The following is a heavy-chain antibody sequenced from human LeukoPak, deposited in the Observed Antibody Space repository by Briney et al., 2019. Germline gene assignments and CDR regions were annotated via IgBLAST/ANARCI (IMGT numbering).Heavy chain of an antibody. CDR2: IYYSGST. CDR3: ARGYGSSWYYYYYYMDV. J-gene: IGHJ6*03. CDR1: GGSISSHY. Sequence: SETLSLTCTVYGGSISSHYWSWVRQPPGKGREWVGYIYYSGSTNYHPSLKSRLTISVDTSKNQFSLKLSSVTAADTAVYYCARGYGSSWYYYYYYMDVWGKGTTVTVSS. D-gene: IGHD6-13*01. V-gene: IGHV4-59*11.